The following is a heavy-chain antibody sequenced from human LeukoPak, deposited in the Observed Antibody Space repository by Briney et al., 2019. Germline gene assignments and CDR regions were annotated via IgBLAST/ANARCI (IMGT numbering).Heavy chain of an antibody. Sequence: GGSLRLSCAASGFTFSSYAISWVRQAPGQGLEWMGGIIPIFGTANYAQKFQGRVTITADKSTSTAYMELSSLRSEDTAVYYCARDGGDGYNYYWGQGTLVTVSS. V-gene: IGHV1-69*06. D-gene: IGHD5-24*01. CDR1: GFTFSSYA. CDR2: IIPIFGTA. CDR3: ARDGGDGYNYY. J-gene: IGHJ4*02.